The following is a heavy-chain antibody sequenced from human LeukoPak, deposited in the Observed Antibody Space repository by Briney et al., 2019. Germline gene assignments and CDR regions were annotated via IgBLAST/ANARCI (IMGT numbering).Heavy chain of an antibody. Sequence: SETLSLTCTVSGGSISSYYWSWIRQPPGKGLEWIGYTYYIGSTNYNPSLKSRVTISVDTSKNQFSLKLSSVTAADTAVYYCARLTTVTAYYYYYGMDVWGQGTTVTVSS. CDR3: ARLTTVTAYYYYYGMDV. CDR2: TYYIGST. J-gene: IGHJ6*02. CDR1: GGSISSYY. V-gene: IGHV4-59*08. D-gene: IGHD4-17*01.